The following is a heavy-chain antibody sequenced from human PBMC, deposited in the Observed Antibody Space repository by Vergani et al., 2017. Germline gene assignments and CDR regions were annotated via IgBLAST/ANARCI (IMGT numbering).Heavy chain of an antibody. CDR1: GAYVGSGGYY. D-gene: IGHD2-15*01. CDR2: IYYSGTT. CDR3: VRDPWESGGPYSGC. V-gene: IGHV4-31*03. Sequence: QVQLQESGPGLVKASQTLSLTCSVSGAYVGSGGYYWSWVRQRPGMGLDWIGYIYYSGTTYYSPSLKSRVSMSVDTSKNQFSLRVNSVTAADTAVYYCVRDPWESGGPYSGCWGRGTLVSVSS. J-gene: IGHJ4*02.